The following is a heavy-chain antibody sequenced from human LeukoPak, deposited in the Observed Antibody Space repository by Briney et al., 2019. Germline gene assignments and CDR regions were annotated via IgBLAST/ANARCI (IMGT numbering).Heavy chain of an antibody. D-gene: IGHD3-22*01. CDR3: ARVLTHYFDPRFDL. V-gene: IGHV3-7*01. CDR2: IKEDGSEK. Sequence: GGSLRLSCAASGFTFSSYWMSWVRQVPGKGLEWVANIKEDGSEKYYVDSVKGRFTISRDNAKNSLYLEMSSLRAEDTAVYYCARVLTHYFDPRFDLWGQGTLVTVSS. J-gene: IGHJ5*02. CDR1: GFTFSSYW.